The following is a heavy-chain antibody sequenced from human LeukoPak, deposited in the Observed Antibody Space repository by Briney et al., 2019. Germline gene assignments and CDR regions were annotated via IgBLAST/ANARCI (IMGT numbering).Heavy chain of an antibody. Sequence: PGGSLRLSCAASGFTFSSYTMSWVRQAPGKGLEWVSSILNSGGNTYYADSVKGRFTISRDNSKNTLYLQMNSLRAEDTAVYYCAKDRRDSSGYYYYYGMDVWGQGTTVTVSS. J-gene: IGHJ6*02. CDR3: AKDRRDSSGYYYYYGMDV. V-gene: IGHV3-23*01. CDR2: ILNSGGNT. CDR1: GFTFSSYT. D-gene: IGHD3-22*01.